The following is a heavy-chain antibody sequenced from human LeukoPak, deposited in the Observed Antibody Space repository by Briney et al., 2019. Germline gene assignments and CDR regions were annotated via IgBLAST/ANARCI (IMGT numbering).Heavy chain of an antibody. V-gene: IGHV1-18*01. CDR2: MSAYNGKS. CDR1: GYTFTSYG. J-gene: IGHJ5*02. CDR3: ARDRGVITMVQGVRWFDP. Sequence: ASVKVSCMASGYTFTSYGISWVRPAPGQGLEWMGWMSAYNGKSNYAQKLQGRVTMTIDTSRSTAYMELRSMRSDDTAVYYCARDRGVITMVQGVRWFDPWGQGTLVTVSS. D-gene: IGHD3-10*01.